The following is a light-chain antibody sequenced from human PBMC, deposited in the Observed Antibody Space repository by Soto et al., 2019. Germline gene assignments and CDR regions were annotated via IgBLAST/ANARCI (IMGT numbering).Light chain of an antibody. CDR1: SSNIGAGYD. CDR2: GNS. CDR3: QSYDSSLSGHV. J-gene: IGLJ1*01. Sequence: QSVLTQPRSVSGAPGQRVTISCTGSSSNIGAGYDVHWYQQLPGTAPKLLIYGNSNRPSGVPDRFSGSKSGTSASLAITGLQAEDEADYYCQSYDSSLSGHVFGTGTKVTVL. V-gene: IGLV1-40*01.